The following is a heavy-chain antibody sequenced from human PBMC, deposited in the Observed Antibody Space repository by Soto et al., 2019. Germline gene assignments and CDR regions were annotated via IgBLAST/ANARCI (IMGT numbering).Heavy chain of an antibody. CDR3: ARDRSPYCSSTSCHPSYYGMDV. J-gene: IGHJ6*02. Sequence: GGSLRLSCAASGFTFSSYWMSWVRQAPGKGLEWVANIKQDGSEKYYVDSVKGRFTISRDNAKNSLYLQMNSLRAEDTAVYYCARDRSPYCSSTSCHPSYYGMDVWGQGTTVTFSS. CDR2: IKQDGSEK. V-gene: IGHV3-7*03. CDR1: GFTFSSYW. D-gene: IGHD2-2*01.